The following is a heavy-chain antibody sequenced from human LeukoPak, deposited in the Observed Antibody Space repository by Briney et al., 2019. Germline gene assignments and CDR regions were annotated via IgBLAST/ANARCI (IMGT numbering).Heavy chain of an antibody. Sequence: SETLSLTCTVSGYSISSGYYWGWIRQPPGKGLEWIGSIYHSGSTYYNPSLKSRVTISVDTSKNQFSLKLSSVTAADTAVYYCARVVTMVRGVPFNWGKGTTVTVSS. CDR3: ARVVTMVRGVPFN. CDR1: GYSISSGYY. D-gene: IGHD3-10*01. J-gene: IGHJ6*04. V-gene: IGHV4-38-2*02. CDR2: IYHSGST.